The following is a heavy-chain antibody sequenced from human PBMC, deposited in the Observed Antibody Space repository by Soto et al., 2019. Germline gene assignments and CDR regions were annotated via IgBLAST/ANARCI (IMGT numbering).Heavy chain of an antibody. J-gene: IGHJ6*02. CDR2: ISSSGSTI. CDR1: GFTFSSYE. Sequence: GSLRLSCAASGFTFSSYEMNWVRQAPGKGLEWVSYISSSGSTIYYADSVKGRFTISRDNAKNSLYLQMNSLRAEDTAVYYCARDSLPIEYSSSSYYYYGMDVWGQGTTVTVSS. D-gene: IGHD6-6*01. CDR3: ARDSLPIEYSSSSYYYYGMDV. V-gene: IGHV3-48*03.